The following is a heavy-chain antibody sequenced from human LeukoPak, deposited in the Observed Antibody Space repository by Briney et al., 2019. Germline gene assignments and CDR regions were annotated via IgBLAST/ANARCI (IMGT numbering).Heavy chain of an antibody. D-gene: IGHD3-22*01. CDR2: IYYSGST. CDR3: VSGPDLDDYYDSSGYYYG. Sequence: SETLSLTCTVSGDSITSSSHYWGWIRQSPGKGLEWIASIYYSGSTYYNPSLKSRVTISVDTSKNHFSLKLTSVTAADTAVYYCVSGPDLDDYYDSSGYYYGWGQGTLVTVSS. V-gene: IGHV4-39*02. CDR1: GDSITSSSHY. J-gene: IGHJ4*02.